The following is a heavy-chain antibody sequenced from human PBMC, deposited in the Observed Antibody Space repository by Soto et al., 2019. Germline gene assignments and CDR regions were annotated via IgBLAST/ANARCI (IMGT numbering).Heavy chain of an antibody. J-gene: IGHJ2*01. CDR2: IGPYNGNT. V-gene: IGHV1-18*01. CDR3: ARCYCSVGSCYTVWHFDL. CDR1: GYTFADYG. Sequence: QAQLVQSGAEVKKPGASVKVSCQAGGYTFADYGISWVRQAPGQGLEWMGWIGPYNGNTNYAQNLQDRVTMTTDTSTNTAYMELRSLRSDDTALYYCARCYCSVGSCYTVWHFDLWGRGTLLTVSS. D-gene: IGHD2-15*01.